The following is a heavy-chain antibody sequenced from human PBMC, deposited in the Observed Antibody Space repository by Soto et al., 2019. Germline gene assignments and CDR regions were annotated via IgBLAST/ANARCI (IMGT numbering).Heavy chain of an antibody. Sequence: EAHLVESGGGLVQPGRSLRLSCAASGFTFDDYAMHWVRQAPGKGLEWVSGISWNGGTIGYGDSVKGRFTISRDNAKKSLYLQMDSLRADDTAFYYCAKDGFAFSYYYGLEVWGQGTTVTVSS. CDR2: ISWNGGTI. CDR3: AKDGFAFSYYYGLEV. V-gene: IGHV3-9*01. J-gene: IGHJ6*02. CDR1: GFTFDDYA.